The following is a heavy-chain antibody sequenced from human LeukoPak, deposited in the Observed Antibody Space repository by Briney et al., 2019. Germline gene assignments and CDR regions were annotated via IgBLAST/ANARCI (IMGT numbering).Heavy chain of an antibody. J-gene: IGHJ4*02. CDR2: INPNSGGT. V-gene: IGHV1-2*04. CDR3: ARAVVDYGSDISYYFDY. CDR1: GYTFTGYY. D-gene: IGHD3-10*01. Sequence: ASVKVSCKASGYTFTGYYMHWVRQAPGQGLEWMGWINPNSGGTNYAQKFQGWVTMTRDTSISTAYMELSRLRSDDTAVYYCARAVVDYGSDISYYFDYWGQGTLVTVSS.